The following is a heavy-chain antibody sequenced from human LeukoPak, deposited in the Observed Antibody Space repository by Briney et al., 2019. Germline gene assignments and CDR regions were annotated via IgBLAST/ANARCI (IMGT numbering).Heavy chain of an antibody. V-gene: IGHV3-23*01. CDR1: GFTISSYA. CDR2: ISGSGGST. D-gene: IGHD3-22*01. J-gene: IGHJ4*02. CDR3: AKSRDSSGYYFGLYY. Sequence: GGSLRLSCAASGFTISSYAMSWVRQAPGKGLEWVSAISGSGGSTYYADSVKGRFTISRDNSKNTLYLQMNSLRAEDTAVYYCAKSRDSSGYYFGLYYWGQGTLVTVSS.